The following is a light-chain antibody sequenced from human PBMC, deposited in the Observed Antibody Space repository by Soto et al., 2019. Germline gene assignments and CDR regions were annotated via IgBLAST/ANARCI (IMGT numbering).Light chain of an antibody. CDR3: QVWDSRSDHVV. Sequence: SYELTQPPSVSVAPGQTARITCGGNNIGSKSVHWYQQKPGQAPVLVVYDYSDRPSGIPERFSGSNSGNTATLTISRVEAGDEADYYCQVWDSRSDHVVFGGGTKVTVL. CDR1: NIGSKS. CDR2: DYS. J-gene: IGLJ2*01. V-gene: IGLV3-21*02.